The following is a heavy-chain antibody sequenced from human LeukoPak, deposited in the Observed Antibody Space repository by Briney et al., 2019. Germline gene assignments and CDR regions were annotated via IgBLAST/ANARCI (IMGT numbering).Heavy chain of an antibody. CDR2: ISGSGGST. J-gene: IGHJ5*02. CDR3: AKLRRGIVVVPAVDP. Sequence: PGRSLRLSCAASGFTFSIYAMSWVRQAPGKGLEWVSAISGSGGSTYYADSVKGRFTISRDNSKNTLYLQMNSLRAEDTAVYYCAKLRRGIVVVPAVDPWGQGTLVTVSS. CDR1: GFTFSIYA. V-gene: IGHV3-23*01. D-gene: IGHD2-2*01.